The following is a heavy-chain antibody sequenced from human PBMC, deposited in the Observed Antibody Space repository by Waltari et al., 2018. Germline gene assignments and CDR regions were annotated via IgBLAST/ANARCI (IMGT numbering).Heavy chain of an antibody. CDR2: MNHGGST. CDR1: GVPFSGYF. CDR3: ARGRHSSSNIFWYFDL. V-gene: IGHV4-34*02. Sequence: QVQLQQWGAGLLTPSETLSLTCAVSGVPFSGYFWSWIRQTPGKGLEWIGEMNHGGSTNYNPSLKSRVAISADTSKNQFSLKVTSVTAADTALYYCARGRHSSSNIFWYFDLWGRGTLVTVSS. J-gene: IGHJ2*01. D-gene: IGHD6-13*01.